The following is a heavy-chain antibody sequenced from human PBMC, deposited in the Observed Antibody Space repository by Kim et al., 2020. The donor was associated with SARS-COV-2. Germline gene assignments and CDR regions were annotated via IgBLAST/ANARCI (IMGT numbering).Heavy chain of an antibody. CDR2: IGTSGNNI. Sequence: GGSLRLSCTVSGFTISDFYMSWIRQAPGKGLVWVSHIGTSGNNINYADSVKGRFTISRDTAKNSLYLQMNSLRAEDTAVYYCARTRLYNWYKGDYMDVWGKGTTVTVSS. D-gene: IGHD1-20*01. CDR1: GFTISDFY. V-gene: IGHV3-11*01. CDR3: ARTRLYNWYKGDYMDV. J-gene: IGHJ6*03.